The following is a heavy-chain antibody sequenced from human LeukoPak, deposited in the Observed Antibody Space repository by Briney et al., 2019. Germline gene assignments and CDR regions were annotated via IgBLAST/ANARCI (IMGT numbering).Heavy chain of an antibody. D-gene: IGHD3-3*01. V-gene: IGHV4-30-4*01. CDR1: GGSISSGDYY. CDR2: IYYSGNT. Sequence: SQTLSLTCTVSGGSISSGDYYWSWIRQPPGKGLEWIGYIYYSGNTYYNPSLKSRITISVDTSKNQFSLKLNSMTAADTAVYYCARAFGVVINGGWFDPWGQGTLVTVSS. CDR3: ARAFGVVINGGWFDP. J-gene: IGHJ5*02.